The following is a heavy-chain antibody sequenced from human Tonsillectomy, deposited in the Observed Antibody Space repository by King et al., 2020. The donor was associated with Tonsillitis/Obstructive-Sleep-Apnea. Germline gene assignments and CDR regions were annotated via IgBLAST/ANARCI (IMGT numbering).Heavy chain of an antibody. J-gene: IGHJ4*02. CDR2: INGDGSST. V-gene: IGHV3-74*01. CDR3: AREGYGYYDFRY. Sequence: VQLVESGGGLVQPGGSLRLSCAASGFTFNTYCMHWVRQAPGKGLVWVSRINGDGSSTSYADSVKGRFTISRDNAKNTLYLQMNSLRAEDTAVYYCAREGYGYYDFRYWGQGTLVTVSS. D-gene: IGHD3-3*01. CDR1: GFTFNTYC.